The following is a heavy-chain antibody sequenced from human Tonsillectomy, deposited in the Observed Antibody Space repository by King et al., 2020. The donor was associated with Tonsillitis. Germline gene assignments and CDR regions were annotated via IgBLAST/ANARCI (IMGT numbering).Heavy chain of an antibody. Sequence: QLVQSGAEVKKPGESLKISCKGSGYSFTNHWIGWVRQMPGKGLEWVGIIYPSDSDTRSSPSFQGQVTISVDKSTSTAYLHRRSLKASDSAMYYCAGRATTVFDYWGQGTLVTVSS. CDR1: GYSFTNHW. CDR2: IYPSDSDT. V-gene: IGHV5-51*01. J-gene: IGHJ4*02. D-gene: IGHD1-14*01. CDR3: AGRATTVFDY.